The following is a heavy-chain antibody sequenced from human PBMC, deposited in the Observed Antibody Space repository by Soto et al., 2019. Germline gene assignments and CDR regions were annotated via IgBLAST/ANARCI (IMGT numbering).Heavy chain of an antibody. CDR2: ISSSSSYI. D-gene: IGHD2-2*01. J-gene: IGHJ6*02. V-gene: IGHV3-21*01. CDR1: GFTFSSYS. Sequence: KPGGSLRLSCAASGFTFSSYSMNWVRQAPGKGLEWVSSISSSSSYIYYADSVKGRFTISRDNAKNSLYLQMNSLRAEDTAVYYCAKTAAGANYYYYYGMDVWGQGTTVTVSS. CDR3: AKTAAGANYYYYYGMDV.